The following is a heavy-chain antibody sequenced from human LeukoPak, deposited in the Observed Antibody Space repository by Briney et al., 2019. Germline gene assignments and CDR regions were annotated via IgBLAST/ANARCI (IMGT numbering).Heavy chain of an antibody. CDR3: ARVGNYDFWSGYSSSIFYYYYMDV. D-gene: IGHD3-3*01. CDR2: IYYSGST. V-gene: IGHV4-59*01. Sequence: SETLSLTCTVYGGSFSGYYWSWIRQPPGKGLEWIGYIYYSGSTNYNPSLKSRVTISVDTSKNQFSLKLSSVTAADTAVYYCARVGNYDFWSGYSSSIFYYYYMDVWGKGTTVTVSS. CDR1: GGSFSGYY. J-gene: IGHJ6*03.